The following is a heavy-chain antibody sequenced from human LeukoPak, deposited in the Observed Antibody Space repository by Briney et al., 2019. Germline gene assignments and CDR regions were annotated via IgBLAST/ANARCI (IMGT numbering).Heavy chain of an antibody. J-gene: IGHJ4*02. Sequence: GRSLRLSCAASGFTFSSYAMHWVRQAPGKGLEWVAVISYDGSNKHYADSVKGRFTISRDNSKNTLYLQMNSLRAEDTAVYYCARDEGPITMTLGYWGQGTLVTVSS. D-gene: IGHD3-22*01. CDR2: ISYDGSNK. V-gene: IGHV3-30*04. CDR3: ARDEGPITMTLGY. CDR1: GFTFSSYA.